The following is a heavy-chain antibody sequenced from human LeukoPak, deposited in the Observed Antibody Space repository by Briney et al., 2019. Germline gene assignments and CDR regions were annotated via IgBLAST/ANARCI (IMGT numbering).Heavy chain of an antibody. CDR3: ARDRIAVAGTVFDY. V-gene: IGHV4-39*07. CDR2: IYYSGST. J-gene: IGHJ4*02. D-gene: IGHD6-19*01. Sequence: PSETLSLTCTVSGGSISSSSYYWGWIRQPPGKGLEWIGSIYYSGSTYYNPSLKSRVTISVDTSKNQFSLKLSSVTAADTAVYYCARDRIAVAGTVFDYWGQGTLVTVSS. CDR1: GGSISSSSYY.